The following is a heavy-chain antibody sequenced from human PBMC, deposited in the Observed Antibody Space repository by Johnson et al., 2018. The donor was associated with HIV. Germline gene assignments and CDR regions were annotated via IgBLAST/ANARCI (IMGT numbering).Heavy chain of an antibody. CDR2: IKEDGSEK. Sequence: VQLVESGGGLVQPGGSLRLSCAASGFTFSTYWMSWVRQAPGKGLEWVANIKEDGSEKYYVDSVKGRFTISRDNAKNSLYLQMNSLRAEDTAEYYCATDIVVVLAVTGTGAAFDIWGQGTMVTVSS. V-gene: IGHV3-7*01. D-gene: IGHD2-15*01. CDR1: GFTFSTYW. J-gene: IGHJ3*02. CDR3: ATDIVVVLAVTGTGAAFDI.